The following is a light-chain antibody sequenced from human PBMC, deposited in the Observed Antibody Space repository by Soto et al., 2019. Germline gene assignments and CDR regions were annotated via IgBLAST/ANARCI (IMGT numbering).Light chain of an antibody. CDR2: ATS. J-gene: IGKJ3*01. CDR3: QHYGGSFI. CDR1: QSIGNY. V-gene: IGKV3-11*01. Sequence: EVVLTQSPATLSLSPGEGATLSCRASQSIGNYLAWYQQKPGQAPRLLIYATSNRATGIPARFSGSGSGTDFTLSIGRLEPEDFAVYYCQHYGGSFIFGPGTKVDIK.